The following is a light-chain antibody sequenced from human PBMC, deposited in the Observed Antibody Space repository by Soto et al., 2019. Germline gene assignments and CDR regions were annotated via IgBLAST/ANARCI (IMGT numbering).Light chain of an antibody. CDR2: EVS. J-gene: IGLJ2*01. Sequence: QSVLTQPPSASGSPGQSVTISCTGTGSDVGGYNYVSWYQHHPGKAPKLMLYEVSTRPSGVPDRFSGSKSGNTASLTVSGLQAEDEDDYYCSSYAGSNIYVVFGGGTKLTVL. CDR1: GSDVGGYNY. V-gene: IGLV2-8*01. CDR3: SSYAGSNIYVV.